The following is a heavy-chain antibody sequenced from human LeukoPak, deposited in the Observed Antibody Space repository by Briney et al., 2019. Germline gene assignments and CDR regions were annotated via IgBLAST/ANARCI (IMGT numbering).Heavy chain of an antibody. J-gene: IGHJ1*01. D-gene: IGHD3-22*01. CDR3: ARDPDSGGYSTFQL. CDR1: GFTFSNYW. CDR2: IKGDGSST. V-gene: IGHV3-74*01. Sequence: GGSLRLSCAASGFTFSNYWMHWVRQVPGKGLVWASRIKGDGSSTTYADSVKGRFTISRDNARKMLYLQMNSLRAEGTAVYYCARDPDSGGYSTFQLWGQGTLVTVSS.